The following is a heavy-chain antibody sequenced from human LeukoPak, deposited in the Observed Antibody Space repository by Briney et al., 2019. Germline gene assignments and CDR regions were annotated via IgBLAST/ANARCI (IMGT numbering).Heavy chain of an antibody. J-gene: IGHJ4*02. V-gene: IGHV4-38-2*01. CDR2: IYHSGST. CDR1: GYSISSGYY. Sequence: SETLSLTCAVSGYSISSGYYWGWIRQTPGEGLEWIGSIYHSGSTYYSPSLKSRVTISIDTSKNQFSLKLSSVTAADTAVYYCAGKYYYHSSGYFYVDYWGQGTLVTVSS. D-gene: IGHD3-22*01. CDR3: AGKYYYHSSGYFYVDY.